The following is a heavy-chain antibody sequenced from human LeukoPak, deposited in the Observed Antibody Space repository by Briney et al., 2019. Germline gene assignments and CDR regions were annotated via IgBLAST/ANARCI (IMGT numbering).Heavy chain of an antibody. CDR3: ARAGYYDSSGYFHYYYMDV. Sequence: ASVKVSCKASGYTFTSYDINWVRQATGQGLEWMGWMNPNSGNTGYAQKFQGRVTMTRNTSISTAYMELSSLRSEDTAVYYCARAGYYDSSGYFHYYYMDVWGKGTTVTISS. CDR1: GYTFTSYD. CDR2: MNPNSGNT. D-gene: IGHD3-22*01. V-gene: IGHV1-8*01. J-gene: IGHJ6*03.